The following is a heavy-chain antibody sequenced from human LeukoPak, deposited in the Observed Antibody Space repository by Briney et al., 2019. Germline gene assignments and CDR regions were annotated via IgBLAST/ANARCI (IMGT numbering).Heavy chain of an antibody. J-gene: IGHJ4*02. Sequence: GGSLRLSCAASGFTFSRFPMHWVRQAPGKGLEWVALISSDGSDKKYADSVKGRFTISRDNSKNTLYLQMNSLRAEDTAVYYCAKAPYIAAAGTHLDYWGQGTLVTVSS. CDR3: AKAPYIAAAGTHLDY. V-gene: IGHV3-30-3*01. CDR1: GFTFSRFP. D-gene: IGHD6-13*01. CDR2: ISSDGSDK.